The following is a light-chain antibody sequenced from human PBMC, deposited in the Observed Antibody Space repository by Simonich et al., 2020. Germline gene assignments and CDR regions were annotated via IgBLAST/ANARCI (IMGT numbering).Light chain of an antibody. Sequence: DIQMTQSPSSLSASVGDRVTITCRASPSISSYLNWSQQKPGKAPKLLIYAASSLQSGVPSRFSGSGAGTDFTLTISSLQPEEFATYDCQQRYSTPYTFGHGTTLEIK. CDR1: PSISSY. CDR3: QQRYSTPYT. V-gene: IGKV1-39*01. CDR2: AAS. J-gene: IGKJ2*01.